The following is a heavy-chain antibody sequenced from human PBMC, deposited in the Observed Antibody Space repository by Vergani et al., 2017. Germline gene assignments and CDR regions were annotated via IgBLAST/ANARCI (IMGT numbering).Heavy chain of an antibody. D-gene: IGHD5-12*01. CDR3: AKANPRNSGYDYLYYYHAMDV. CDR2: ISGSGGST. J-gene: IGHJ6*02. Sequence: EVQLVETGGGLIQPGGSLRLSCAASGFTVSSNYMSWVRQAPGKGLEWVSVISGSGGSTYYAGSVKGRFTISRDSSKNTLYLQMNSLSAGDTAVYYCAKANPRNSGYDYLYYYHAMDVWGQGTTVTVSS. CDR1: GFTVSSNY. V-gene: IGHV3-53*02.